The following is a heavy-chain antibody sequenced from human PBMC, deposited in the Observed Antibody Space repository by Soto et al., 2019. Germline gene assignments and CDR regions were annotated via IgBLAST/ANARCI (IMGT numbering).Heavy chain of an antibody. CDR1: AYTFSNYG. CDR3: ARDLVPGYTGFSDY. J-gene: IGHJ4*02. D-gene: IGHD5-12*01. Sequence: ASVKVSCKTSAYTFSNYGINWVRQAPGQGLEWMGWISAYNGNTNFAQKLQGRVSLTTDTSSTTAYMELRSLTSDDTAVYYCARDLVPGYTGFSDYWGQGTLVTVSS. CDR2: ISAYNGNT. V-gene: IGHV1-18*01.